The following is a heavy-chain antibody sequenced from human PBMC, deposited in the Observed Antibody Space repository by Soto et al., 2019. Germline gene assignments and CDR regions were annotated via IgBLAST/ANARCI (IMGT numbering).Heavy chain of an antibody. CDR3: ARQASYWHGGGGWLDP. D-gene: IGHD2-8*02. Sequence: EVQLVESGGGLVQPGGSLRLSCAASGFTFSAYDMHWVRQATGKGLEWVSAIGTLHDTYYPDSVKGRFTISRENAKNSFYLQMDSLRAGETAVYYCARQASYWHGGGGWLDPWGQGTLVTVSS. V-gene: IGHV3-13*01. CDR2: IGTLHDT. CDR1: GFTFSAYD. J-gene: IGHJ5*02.